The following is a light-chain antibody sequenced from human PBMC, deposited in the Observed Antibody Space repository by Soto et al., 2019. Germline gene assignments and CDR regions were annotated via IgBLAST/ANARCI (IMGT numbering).Light chain of an antibody. J-gene: IGKJ2*01. Sequence: EIVLTQSPGTLSLSPGERATLSCRASHNIDSGYLNWYQQKPGQAPRLLIYGATNRATGIPGRFSGSGSGTDFTLTISRLEPEDFAVFYCQQYDSSSLYTFGQGTKLEIK. CDR3: QQYDSSSLYT. CDR2: GAT. V-gene: IGKV3-20*01. CDR1: HNIDSGY.